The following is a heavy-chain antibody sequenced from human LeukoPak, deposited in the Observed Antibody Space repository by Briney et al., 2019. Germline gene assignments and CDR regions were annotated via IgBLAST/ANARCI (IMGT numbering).Heavy chain of an antibody. CDR3: ARDDAFDI. CDR1: GYTFSNYA. V-gene: IGHV1-18*01. Sequence: ASVKVSCKASGYTFSNYAISWVRQAPGQGLEWMGWISGNTGNTNYAQNLQGRVTMTTDTSTSTAYMKLRSLRSDDTAVYYCARDDAFDIWGQGTMVTVSS. J-gene: IGHJ3*02. CDR2: ISGNTGNT.